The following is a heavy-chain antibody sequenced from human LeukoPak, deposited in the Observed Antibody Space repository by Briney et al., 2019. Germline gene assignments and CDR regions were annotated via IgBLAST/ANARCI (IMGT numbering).Heavy chain of an antibody. CDR1: CGSISSYY. D-gene: IGHD6-13*01. J-gene: IGHJ6*02. V-gene: IGHV4-59*01. CDR2: IYYSGST. CDR3: ARDGGGQQLDYYYYYGMDV. Sequence: SETLSLTCTVSCGSISSYYWSWIRQPPGKGLEWIGYIYYSGSTNYNPSLKSRVTISVDTSKNQFSLKLSSVTAADTAVYYYARDGGGQQLDYYYYYGMDVWGQGSTVTVSS.